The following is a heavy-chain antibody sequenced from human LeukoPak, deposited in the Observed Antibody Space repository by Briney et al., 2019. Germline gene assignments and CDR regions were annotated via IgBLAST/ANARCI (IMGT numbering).Heavy chain of an antibody. CDR1: GFTVSSNY. D-gene: IGHD3-22*01. CDR3: AREGSYDSSTMWYFDY. Sequence: PGGPLRLSCAASGFTVSSNYMAWVRQAPGKGLEWVSVLYSGGTVHYADSVKGRFTISRDNSKNTLYLQMNTLRAEDTAVYYCAREGSYDSSTMWYFDYWGQGTLVTVSS. J-gene: IGHJ4*02. V-gene: IGHV3-53*01. CDR2: LYSGGTV.